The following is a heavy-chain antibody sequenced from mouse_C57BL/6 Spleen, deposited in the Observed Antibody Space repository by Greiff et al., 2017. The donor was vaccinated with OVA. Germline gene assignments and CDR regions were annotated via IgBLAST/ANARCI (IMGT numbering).Heavy chain of an antibody. V-gene: IGHV5-17*01. J-gene: IGHJ3*01. D-gene: IGHD2-1*01. CDR1: GFTFSDYG. CDR3: ARTYGNYAGAWFAY. CDR2: ISSGSSTI. Sequence: DVHLVESGGGLVKPGGSLKLSCAASGFTFSDYGMHWVRQAPEKGLEWVAYISSGSSTIYYAYTVKGRFTISRDNAKNTLFLQMTSLRSEDTAMYYCARTYGNYAGAWFAYWGQGTLVTVSA.